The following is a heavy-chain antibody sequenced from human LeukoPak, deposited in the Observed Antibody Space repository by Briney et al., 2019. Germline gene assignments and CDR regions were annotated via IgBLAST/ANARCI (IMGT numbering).Heavy chain of an antibody. CDR3: ARVSSSSTNWFDS. V-gene: IGHV3-11*06. Sequence: PGGSLRLSCAASGFTFSDYEMNWVRQAPGKGLEWVSYISSGSTYTNYADSVKGRFTISRDNAKSSLYLQMNNLRAEDTAVYHCARVSSSSTNWFDSWGQGALVTVSS. CDR1: GFTFSDYE. J-gene: IGHJ5*01. CDR2: ISSGSTYT. D-gene: IGHD6-19*01.